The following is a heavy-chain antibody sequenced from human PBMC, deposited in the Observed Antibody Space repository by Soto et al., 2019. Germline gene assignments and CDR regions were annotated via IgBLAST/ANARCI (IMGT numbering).Heavy chain of an antibody. CDR1: GFTFSNYA. CDR2: ISYDGSNK. V-gene: IGHV3-30-3*01. J-gene: IGHJ4*02. D-gene: IGHD4-17*01. Sequence: QVQLVESGGGVVQPGRSLRLSCAASGFTFSNYAMHWVRQAPGKGLEWVAVISYDGSNKYYADSVKGRFTISRDNSKNTLYLQMNSLRAEDTAVYYCARRPVTYYFDYWGQETLVSVSS. CDR3: ARRPVTYYFDY.